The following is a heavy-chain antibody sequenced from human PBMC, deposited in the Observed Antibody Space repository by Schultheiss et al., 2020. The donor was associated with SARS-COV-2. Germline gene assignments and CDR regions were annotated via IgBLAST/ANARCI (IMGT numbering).Heavy chain of an antibody. V-gene: IGHV3-74*01. Sequence: GGLRLSCAASGFTFSSYWMHWVRQAPGKGLVWVSRINSDGSSTSYADSVKGRFTISRDNAKNTLYLQMNSLRAEDTAVYYCARPYGGNPGLGYWGQGTLVTVSS. J-gene: IGHJ4*02. CDR2: INSDGSST. D-gene: IGHD4-23*01. CDR3: ARPYGGNPGLGY. CDR1: GFTFSSYW.